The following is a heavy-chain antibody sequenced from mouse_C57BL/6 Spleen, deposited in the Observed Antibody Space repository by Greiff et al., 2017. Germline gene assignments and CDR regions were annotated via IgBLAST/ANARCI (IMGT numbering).Heavy chain of an antibody. V-gene: IGHV1-80*01. CDR2: IYPGDGDT. CDR3: ARSYYYGSSYDYAMDY. CDR1: GYAFSSYW. Sequence: QVQLQQSGAELVKPGASVKISCKASGYAFSSYWMNWVKQRPGKGLEWIGQIYPGDGDTNYNGKLKGKATLTADKSSSTAYMQLSSLTSEDSAVYFCARSYYYGSSYDYAMDYWGQGTSVTVSS. D-gene: IGHD1-1*01. J-gene: IGHJ4*01.